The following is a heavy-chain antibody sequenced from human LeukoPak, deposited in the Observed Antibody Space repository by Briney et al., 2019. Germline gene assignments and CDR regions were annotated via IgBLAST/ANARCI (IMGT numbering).Heavy chain of an antibody. J-gene: IGHJ5*01. CDR2: ISKDGSNE. CDR3: ARWGHDRGFDS. V-gene: IGHV3-30*04. D-gene: IGHD3-16*01. CDR1: GFTFSSYG. Sequence: GGSLRLSCAASGFTFSSYGLHWVRQAPGKGLECVAVISKDGSNEYYADPGKGRFTISRDNAKNSLYLQMNSLRVEDTAVYYCARWGHDRGFDSWGQGSLVTVSS.